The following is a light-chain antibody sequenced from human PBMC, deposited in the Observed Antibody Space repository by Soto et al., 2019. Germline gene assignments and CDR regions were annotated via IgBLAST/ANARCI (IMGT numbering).Light chain of an antibody. CDR1: NIGSKS. CDR2: DDS. CDR3: QVWDSSSDHVV. Sequence: SYELTQPPSVSVAPGQTARITCGGNNIGSKSVHGYQQKPRQAPVLVVYDDSDRPSGIPERFSGSNSGNTATLTISRVEAGDEADYYCQVWDSSSDHVVFGGGTKLTVL. V-gene: IGLV3-21*02. J-gene: IGLJ2*01.